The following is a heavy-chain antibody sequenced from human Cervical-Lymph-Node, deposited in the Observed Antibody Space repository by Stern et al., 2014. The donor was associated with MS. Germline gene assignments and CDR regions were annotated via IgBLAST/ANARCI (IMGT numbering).Heavy chain of an antibody. D-gene: IGHD2-21*02. CDR2: SRNKASGYAT. V-gene: IGHV3-73*01. CDR3: TRFGDYYFGF. CDR1: GFSFTDSS. J-gene: IGHJ4*02. Sequence: EVQLVESGGGLVQPGESLKLSCAASGFSFTDSSMHWVRQASGKGLEWGGRSRNKASGYATAYAASVKGRFTISRDDSQNTAYLQMDSLKTEDTAVYYCTRFGDYYFGFWGQGTLVTVSS.